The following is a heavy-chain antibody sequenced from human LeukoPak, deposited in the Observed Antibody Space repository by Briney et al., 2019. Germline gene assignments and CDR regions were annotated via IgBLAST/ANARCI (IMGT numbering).Heavy chain of an antibody. CDR3: ARRGGWSYYYGMDV. J-gene: IGHJ6*04. CDR2: IDPSDSYT. CDR1: GYSFTSYW. D-gene: IGHD6-19*01. Sequence: GESLKISCKGSGYSFTSYWISWVRQMPGKGLEWIGRIDPSDSYTNYSPSFQGHVTISADKSISTAYLQWSSLKASDTAMYYCARRGGWSYYYGMDVWGKGTTVTVSS. V-gene: IGHV5-10-1*01.